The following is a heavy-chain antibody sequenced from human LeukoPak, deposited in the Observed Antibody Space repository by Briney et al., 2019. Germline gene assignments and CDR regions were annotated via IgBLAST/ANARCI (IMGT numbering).Heavy chain of an antibody. Sequence: PSETLSLTCTVSGYSISSAYSWGWIRQPPGKGLEWIGSIYHSGSTYYNPSLKSRVTISVDTSKNQFSLKLSSVTAADTAVYYCARVFSVNSIDYWGQGTLVTVSS. V-gene: IGHV4-38-2*02. CDR1: GYSISSAYS. CDR3: ARVFSVNSIDY. CDR2: IYHSGST. D-gene: IGHD4-23*01. J-gene: IGHJ4*02.